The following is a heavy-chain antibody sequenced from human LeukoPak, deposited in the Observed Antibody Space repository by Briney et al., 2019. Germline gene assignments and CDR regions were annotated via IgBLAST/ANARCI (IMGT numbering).Heavy chain of an antibody. D-gene: IGHD3-22*01. J-gene: IGHJ4*02. CDR1: GFTVSSSY. CDR2: IYSGGST. V-gene: IGHV3-53*01. Sequence: GGSLRLSCAASGFTVSSSYVTWVRQAPGKGLEWVSVIYSGGSTYYADSVKGRFTISRDNSKNTLYLQMNSLRAEDTAVYYCARGGVTMIVPILWGQGTLVTVSS. CDR3: ARGGVTMIVPIL.